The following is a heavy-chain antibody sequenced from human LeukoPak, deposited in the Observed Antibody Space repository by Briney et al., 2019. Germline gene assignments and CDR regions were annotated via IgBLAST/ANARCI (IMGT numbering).Heavy chain of an antibody. D-gene: IGHD3-10*01. CDR3: AKSLLPTYYYGSGRNDY. J-gene: IGHJ4*02. CDR2: ISGSGGST. CDR1: GFTFSSYA. Sequence: GGSLRLSCAASGFTFSSYAMSWVRQAPGKGLEWVSAISGSGGSTYYADSVKGRFTISRDNSKNTLYLQMNSLRAEDTAVYYCAKSLLPTYYYGSGRNDYWGQGTLVTVSS. V-gene: IGHV3-23*01.